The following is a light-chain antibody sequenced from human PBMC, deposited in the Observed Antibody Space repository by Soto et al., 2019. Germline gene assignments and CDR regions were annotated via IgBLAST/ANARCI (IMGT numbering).Light chain of an antibody. CDR1: NIAIKS. Sequence: SYELTQAPSVSVAPGQTARITCGGNNIAIKSVHWYQQKPGQAPVLVVYDDGDRPSGIPERFSGSNSGNTATLTITRVEAGDEADYHCQVWDSSSDHEEWVFGGGTKLTVL. CDR3: QVWDSSSDHEEWV. J-gene: IGLJ3*02. CDR2: DDG. V-gene: IGLV3-21*02.